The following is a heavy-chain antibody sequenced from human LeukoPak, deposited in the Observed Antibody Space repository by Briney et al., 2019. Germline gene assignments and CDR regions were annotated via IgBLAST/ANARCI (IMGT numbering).Heavy chain of an antibody. CDR3: ARDLNIVGATWSDY. Sequence: GGSLRLSCAASGFTFSSYAMSWVRQAPGKGLEWVANIKQDGSEKYYVDSVKGRFTISRDNAKNSLYPQMNSLRAEDTAVYYCARDLNIVGATWSDYWGQGTLVTVSS. V-gene: IGHV3-7*01. CDR2: IKQDGSEK. D-gene: IGHD1-26*01. CDR1: GFTFSSYA. J-gene: IGHJ4*02.